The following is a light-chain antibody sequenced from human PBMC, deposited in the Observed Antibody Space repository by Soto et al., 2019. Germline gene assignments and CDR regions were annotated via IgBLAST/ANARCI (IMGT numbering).Light chain of an antibody. CDR1: QSISSY. CDR2: DAS. J-gene: IGKJ1*01. CDR3: QQYNSYSPK. Sequence: IQMTHSPSSLSASVGDRVTITCRASQSISSYLNWYQQKPGKAPKFLIYDASSLESGVPSRFSGSGSGTEFTLTISSLQPDDFATYYCQQYNSYSPKFGQGTKVDIK. V-gene: IGKV1-5*01.